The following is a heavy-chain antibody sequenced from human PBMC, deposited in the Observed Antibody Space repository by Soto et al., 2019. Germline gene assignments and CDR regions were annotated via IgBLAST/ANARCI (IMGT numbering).Heavy chain of an antibody. CDR2: IYYSGST. J-gene: IGHJ6*02. CDR1: NGTFSPNY. Sequence: YVRLSLPCIVANGTFSPNYWAWIRKPQGKGLEWLGSIYYSGSTYYNPALKSRVTISVDTSKNQFSLKLSSVTAADTAVYYCAGRLAYSSGRPSYYYYYGMDVWGQGTTVT. V-gene: IGHV4-39*01. D-gene: IGHD6-19*01. CDR3: AGRLAYSSGRPSYYYYYGMDV.